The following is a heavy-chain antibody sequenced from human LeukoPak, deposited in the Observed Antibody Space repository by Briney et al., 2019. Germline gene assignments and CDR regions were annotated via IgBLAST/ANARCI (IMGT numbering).Heavy chain of an antibody. CDR3: ARDLGYDSSGYHY. CDR1: GDSFSTYY. Sequence: PSETLSLTCAVSGDSFSTYYWSWIRQPAGKGLEWIGRIYTRGSTNYNPSLKSRVTMSIDTSKKQFSLKLSSVTAADTAVYYCARDLGYDSSGYHYWGQGTLVTVSS. J-gene: IGHJ4*02. D-gene: IGHD3-22*01. CDR2: IYTRGST. V-gene: IGHV4-4*07.